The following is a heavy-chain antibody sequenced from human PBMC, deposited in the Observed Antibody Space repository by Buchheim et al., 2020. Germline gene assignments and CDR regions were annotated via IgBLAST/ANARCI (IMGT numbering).Heavy chain of an antibody. D-gene: IGHD6-6*01. CDR1: GFTFSSYS. V-gene: IGHV3-21*01. CDR2: ISSSSSYT. J-gene: IGHJ5*02. CDR3: ARDQSYSSSSWFDP. Sequence: EVQLVESGGGLVKPGGSLRLSCAASGFTFSSYSMNWVRQAPGKGLEWVSSISSSSSYTYYADSVKGRFTISRDNAKNSLYLQMNSLRAEDTAVYYCARDQSYSSSSWFDPWGQGTL.